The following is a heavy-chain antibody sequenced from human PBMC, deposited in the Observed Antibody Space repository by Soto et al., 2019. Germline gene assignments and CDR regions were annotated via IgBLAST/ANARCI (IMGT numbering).Heavy chain of an antibody. V-gene: IGHV3-30-3*01. CDR3: ASEYSSSSRSYYYGMDV. Sequence: GGSLRLSCAASGFTFSSYARHWVRQAPGKGLEWVAVISYDGSNKYYADSVKGRFTISRDNSKNTLYLQMNSLRAEDTAVYYCASEYSSSSRSYYYGMDVWGQGTTVTVSS. D-gene: IGHD6-6*01. CDR1: GFTFSSYA. J-gene: IGHJ6*02. CDR2: ISYDGSNK.